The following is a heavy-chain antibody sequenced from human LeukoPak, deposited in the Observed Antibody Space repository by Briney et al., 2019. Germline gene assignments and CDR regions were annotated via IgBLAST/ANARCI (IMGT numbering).Heavy chain of an antibody. Sequence: SETLSLTCAVYGGSFSGYYWSWIRQPPGKGLEWIGEINHSGSTNYNPSLKSRVTISVDTSKNQFSLKLSSVTAVDTAVYYCARRRYSSDLTGFDPWGQGTLVTVSS. V-gene: IGHV4-34*01. J-gene: IGHJ5*02. CDR3: ARRRYSSDLTGFDP. D-gene: IGHD6-19*01. CDR2: INHSGST. CDR1: GGSFSGYY.